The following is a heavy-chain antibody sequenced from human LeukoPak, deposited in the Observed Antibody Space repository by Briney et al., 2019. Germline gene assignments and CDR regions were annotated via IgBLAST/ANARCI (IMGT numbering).Heavy chain of an antibody. CDR1: GFTVSSNY. CDR2: IYSGGST. J-gene: IGHJ4*02. D-gene: IGHD3-22*01. CDR3: ARVGQRDSSGYAYYFDY. V-gene: IGHV3-53*01. Sequence: GGSLRLSCAASGFTVSSNYMSWVRQAPGKGLEWVSVIYSGGSTYYADSVKGRFTISRDNSKNTLYLQMNSLRAEDTAVYYCARVGQRDSSGYAYYFDYWGQGTLVTVSS.